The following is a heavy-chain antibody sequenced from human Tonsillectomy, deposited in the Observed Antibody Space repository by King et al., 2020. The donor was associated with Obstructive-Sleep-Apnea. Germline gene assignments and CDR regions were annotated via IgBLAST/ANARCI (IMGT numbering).Heavy chain of an antibody. J-gene: IGHJ6*02. CDR2: ISYEGSNK. CDR1: GFSFSSYG. Sequence: VQLVESGGGVVQPGRSLRLSCVASGFSFSSYGMYCVRQAPGKGLEWVAVISYEGSNKYYAESVKGSFTISRDNFKNTLYLKLNSLRGEDTAVYYCAKDLGAQLLPQGLDAWGQGTTVTVSS. CDR3: AKDLGAQLLPQGLDA. D-gene: IGHD6-19*01. V-gene: IGHV3-30*18.